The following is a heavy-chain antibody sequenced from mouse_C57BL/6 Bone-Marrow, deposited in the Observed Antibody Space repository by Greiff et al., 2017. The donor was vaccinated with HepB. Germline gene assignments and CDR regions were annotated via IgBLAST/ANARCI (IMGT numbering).Heavy chain of an antibody. Sequence: EVMLVESGGGLVKPGGSLKLSCAASGFTFSDYGMHWVRQAPEKGLEWVAYISSGSSTIYYADTVKGRFTISRANAKNTLFRQMTSLRSEDTAMYYCARTTVVAPYYFDYWGQGTTLTGSS. CDR1: GFTFSDYG. D-gene: IGHD1-1*01. J-gene: IGHJ2*01. CDR3: ARTTVVAPYYFDY. CDR2: ISSGSSTI. V-gene: IGHV5-17*01.